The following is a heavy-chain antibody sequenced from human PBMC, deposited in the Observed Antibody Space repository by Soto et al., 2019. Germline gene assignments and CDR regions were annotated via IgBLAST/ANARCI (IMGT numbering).Heavy chain of an antibody. Sequence: PGGSLRLSCAACDFTFSSYWIRWVRQAPREGLGWVANKQQDGSKKYDENSVKSRFTITRANAKTSQYVQMNRQRADDTALYYCARVDCLVYNIMTGYYAFDIWGQGTMVTVSS. D-gene: IGHD3-9*01. CDR2: KQQDGSKK. J-gene: IGHJ3*02. V-gene: IGHV3-7*01. CDR1: DFTFSSYW. CDR3: ARVDCLVYNIMTGYYAFDI.